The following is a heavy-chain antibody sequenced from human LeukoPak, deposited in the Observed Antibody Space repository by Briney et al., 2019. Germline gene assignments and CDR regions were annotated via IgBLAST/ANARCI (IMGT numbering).Heavy chain of an antibody. J-gene: IGHJ4*02. D-gene: IGHD6-13*01. V-gene: IGHV3-13*01. CDR1: GFTFSSYD. CDR3: ARAFGAVAGYFDY. Sequence: PGGSLRLSCVASGFTFSSYDMHWVRQVIGKGLEWVLAIPIIADIYYADSVKGRFTISRENAKNSLYLQMNSLRAGDTAVYYCARAFGAVAGYFDYWGQGTLVTVSS. CDR2: IPIIADI.